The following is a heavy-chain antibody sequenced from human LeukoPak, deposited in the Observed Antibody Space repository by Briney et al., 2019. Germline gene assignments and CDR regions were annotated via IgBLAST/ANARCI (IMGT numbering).Heavy chain of an antibody. Sequence: GALRLSCAASGFTFSSYAMSWVRQAPGKGLEWVSAISGSGGSTYYADSVKGRFTISRDNAKNSLYLQMNSLRAEDTAVYYCARDGPRDGYNHGAFDIWGQGTMVTVSS. CDR3: ARDGPRDGYNHGAFDI. CDR1: GFTFSSYA. D-gene: IGHD5-24*01. J-gene: IGHJ3*02. V-gene: IGHV3-23*01. CDR2: ISGSGGST.